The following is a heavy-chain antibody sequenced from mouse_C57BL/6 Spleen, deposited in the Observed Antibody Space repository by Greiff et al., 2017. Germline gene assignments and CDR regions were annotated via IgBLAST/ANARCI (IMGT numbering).Heavy chain of an antibody. CDR2: INPSSGYT. Sequence: QVQLQQSGAELARPGASVKMSCKASGYTFTSYTMHWVKQRPGPGLEWIGYINPSSGYTKYTQKFKDKATLTADNSSSTAYMQLSSLTSEDSAVYYCASASSGYVRDYWGQGTTLTVSS. V-gene: IGHV1-4*01. CDR1: GYTFTSYT. CDR3: ASASSGYVRDY. D-gene: IGHD3-2*02. J-gene: IGHJ2*01.